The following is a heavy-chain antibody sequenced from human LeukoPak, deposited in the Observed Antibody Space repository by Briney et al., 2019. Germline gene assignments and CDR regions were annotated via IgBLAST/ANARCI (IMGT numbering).Heavy chain of an antibody. D-gene: IGHD3-10*01. Sequence: SETLSLTCSVSGYSISSGYYWGWIRQPPGKGLEWIGSIYYSGSTYYNPSLKSRVTISVDTSKNQFSLKLSSVTAADTAVYYCASSAMVRGVTRWFDPWGQGTLVTVSS. CDR2: IYYSGST. V-gene: IGHV4-38-2*02. J-gene: IGHJ5*02. CDR3: ASSAMVRGVTRWFDP. CDR1: GYSISSGYY.